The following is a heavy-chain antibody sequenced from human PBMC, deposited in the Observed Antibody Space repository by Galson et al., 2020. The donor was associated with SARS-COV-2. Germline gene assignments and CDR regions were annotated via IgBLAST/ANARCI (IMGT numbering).Heavy chain of an antibody. CDR1: GFSLTTNGVG. V-gene: IGHV2-5*01. Sequence: ESGPTLVKPTQTLTLTCTFSGFSLTTNGVGVGWIRQPPGKALEWLALIYWNDDKRYSPSLKSRLTITKDTSKNQVALTMTNMDPVDTATYFCAHSAPSTLTIFGVVVVKDYFDYWGQGTLVTVSS. CDR3: AHSAPSTLTIFGVVVVKDYFDY. CDR2: IYWNDDK. J-gene: IGHJ4*02. D-gene: IGHD3-3*01.